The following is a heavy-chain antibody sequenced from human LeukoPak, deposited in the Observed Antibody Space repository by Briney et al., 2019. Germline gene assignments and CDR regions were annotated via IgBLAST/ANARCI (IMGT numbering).Heavy chain of an antibody. D-gene: IGHD2-2*01. J-gene: IGHJ4*02. CDR3: AKDRAAMPTYYFDY. V-gene: IGHV3-30*18. CDR1: GFTFSSYG. Sequence: GWSLRLSCEASGFTFSSYGMHWVRRAPGKGLEWVAVISFDGSDKYYADSVSGRFTISRDNPKNTLYVQMNSLRAEDTAVYYCAKDRAAMPTYYFDYWGQGALVTVSS. CDR2: ISFDGSDK.